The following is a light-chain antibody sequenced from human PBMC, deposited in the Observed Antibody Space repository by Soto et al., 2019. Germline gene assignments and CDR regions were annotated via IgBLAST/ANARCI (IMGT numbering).Light chain of an antibody. Sequence: DIVMTQSPDSLAVSLGERATINCESSQSVLYSSNNKNYLAWYQQRPGQSPRPLISWASTRESGVPDRFSGSGSGTDFTLTISSLQAEDVAVYYCQQYYSIPVTFGGGTKVEIK. J-gene: IGKJ4*01. V-gene: IGKV4-1*01. CDR1: QSVLYSSNNKNY. CDR3: QQYYSIPVT. CDR2: WAS.